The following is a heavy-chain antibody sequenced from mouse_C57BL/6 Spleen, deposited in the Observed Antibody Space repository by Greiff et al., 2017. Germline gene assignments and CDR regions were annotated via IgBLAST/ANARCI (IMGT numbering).Heavy chain of an antibody. J-gene: IGHJ2*01. Sequence: QVQLQQPGAELVKPGASVKLSCKASGYTFTSYWMHWVKQRPGQGLEWIGMIHPNSGSTNYNEKFKSKATLTVDKSSSTAYMQLSSLTSEDSAVYYCATPEDSNYVGCDYWGQGTTLTVSS. D-gene: IGHD2-5*01. CDR2: IHPNSGST. V-gene: IGHV1-64*01. CDR1: GYTFTSYW. CDR3: ATPEDSNYVGCDY.